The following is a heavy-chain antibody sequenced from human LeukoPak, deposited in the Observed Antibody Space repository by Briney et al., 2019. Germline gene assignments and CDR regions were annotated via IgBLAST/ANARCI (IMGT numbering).Heavy chain of an antibody. CDR1: GFTFDDYT. J-gene: IGHJ6*03. V-gene: IGHV3-43*01. Sequence: PGGSLRLSCAASGFTFDDYTMHWVRQAPGKGLEWVSLISWDGGSTYYADSVKGRFTISRDNSKNSLYLQMNSLRTEDTALYYCAKGPPKLYYSMDVWGKGTTVTVSS. CDR2: ISWDGGST. CDR3: AKGPPKLYYSMDV.